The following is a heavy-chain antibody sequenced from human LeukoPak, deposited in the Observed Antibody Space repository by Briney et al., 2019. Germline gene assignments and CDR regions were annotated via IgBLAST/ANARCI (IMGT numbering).Heavy chain of an antibody. J-gene: IGHJ6*03. CDR3: ARGARVAGTFYYYYCMDV. D-gene: IGHD6-19*01. CDR1: GYTFTGYY. Sequence: GASVKVSCKASGYTFTGYYMHWVRQAPGQGLEWMGRINPNSGGTNYAQKFQGRVTMTRDTSISTAYMELSRLRSDDTAVYYCARGARVAGTFYYYYCMDVWGKGTTVTVSS. V-gene: IGHV1-2*06. CDR2: INPNSGGT.